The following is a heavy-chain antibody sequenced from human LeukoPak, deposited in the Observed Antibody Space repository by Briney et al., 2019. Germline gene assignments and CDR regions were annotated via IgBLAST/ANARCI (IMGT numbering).Heavy chain of an antibody. CDR2: ISGSGGST. V-gene: IGHV3-23*01. Sequence: PGGSLRLSCAASGFTFSTHDVNWVRQAPGKGLEWVSAISGSGGSTYYADSVKGRFTISRDNSKNTLYLQMNSLRAEDTAVYYCAKVPDILTGYYLEYFQHWGQGTLVTVSS. CDR3: AKVPDILTGYYLEYFQH. J-gene: IGHJ1*01. CDR1: GFTFSTHD. D-gene: IGHD3-9*01.